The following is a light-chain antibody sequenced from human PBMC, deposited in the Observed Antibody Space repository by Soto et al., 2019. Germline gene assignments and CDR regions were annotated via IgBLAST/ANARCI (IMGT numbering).Light chain of an antibody. Sequence: QSVLTQPPSVSAAPGQKVTVSCSGSSSNIGNNHVSWYQHLPGTAPKVLIYDNNKRPSGIPSRFSGSKTATSATPDITGRQTGDEADYYYGSWDRSLRGWVFGGGTKLTVL. CDR3: GSWDRSLRGWV. CDR2: DNN. J-gene: IGLJ3*02. V-gene: IGLV1-51*01. CDR1: SSNIGNNH.